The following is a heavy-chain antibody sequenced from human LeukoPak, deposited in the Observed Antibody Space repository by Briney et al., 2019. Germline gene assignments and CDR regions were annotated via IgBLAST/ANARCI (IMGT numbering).Heavy chain of an antibody. CDR2: IITIIGMG. CDR1: GGTFSSYD. J-gene: IGHJ6*02. V-gene: IGHV1-69*04. D-gene: IGHD3-10*01. Sequence: SVMIFCKASGGTFSSYDIIWVGQAAGPGLESWGRIITIIGMGNYAKKFQGRVTITADKSTSTAYMELSMLRSEDTAVYYCARGSDYYGSRSYSSSPAYYCGMDVWGQGTTVTVSS. CDR3: ARGSDYYGSRSYSSSPAYYCGMDV.